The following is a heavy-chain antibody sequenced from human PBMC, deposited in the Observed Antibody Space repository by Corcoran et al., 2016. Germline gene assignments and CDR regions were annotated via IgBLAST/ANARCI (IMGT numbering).Heavy chain of an antibody. CDR1: GGSISSSSYY. V-gene: IGHV4-39*07. J-gene: IGHJ5*02. CDR3: ARSGGDYDFWSGYYDSKIDP. D-gene: IGHD3-3*01. Sequence: QLQLQESGPGLVKPSETLSLTCTVSGGSISSSSYYWGWIRQPPGKGLEWIGSIYYSGSTYYNPSLKSRVTISVDTSKNQFSLKMSSVTAADTAVYYCARSGGDYDFWSGYYDSKIDPWGQGTLVTVSS. CDR2: IYYSGST.